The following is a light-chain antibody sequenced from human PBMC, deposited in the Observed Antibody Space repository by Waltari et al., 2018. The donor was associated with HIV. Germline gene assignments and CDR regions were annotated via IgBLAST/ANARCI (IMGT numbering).Light chain of an antibody. V-gene: IGKV3-11*01. CDR1: QRVSSY. CDR3: QQRSNWPHT. Sequence: EIVLTQSPATLSLSPGERATLSCRASQRVSSYLACYQQKPGQAPRLLVYDAFNRATGIPARFSGSGSGTDFTLTISSLEPEDFAVYYCQQRSNWPHTFGQGTKLEIK. CDR2: DAF. J-gene: IGKJ2*01.